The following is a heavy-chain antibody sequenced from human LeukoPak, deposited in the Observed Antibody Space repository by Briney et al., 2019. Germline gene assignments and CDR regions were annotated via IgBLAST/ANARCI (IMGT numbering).Heavy chain of an antibody. Sequence: SETLSLTCTVSGGSISSSSYYWGWIRQPPGKGLEWIGGIYYSGSTYYNPSLKSRVTISVDTSKNQFSLKLSSVTAADTAVYYCARLVASITSFDYWGQGTLVTVSS. J-gene: IGHJ4*02. V-gene: IGHV4-39*01. CDR1: GGSISSSSYY. CDR3: ARLVASITSFDY. CDR2: IYYSGST. D-gene: IGHD2-21*01.